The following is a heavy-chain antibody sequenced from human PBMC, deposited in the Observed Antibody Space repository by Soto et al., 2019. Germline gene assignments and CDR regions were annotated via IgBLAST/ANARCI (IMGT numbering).Heavy chain of an antibody. CDR2: IIPIFGTA. V-gene: IGHV1-69*06. CDR1: GGTFSSYA. Sequence: SVKVSCKASGGTFSSYAISWVRQAPGQGLEWMGGIIPIFGTANYAQKFQGRVTITADKSTSTAYMELSSLRSEDTAVYYCASIRGYSYGGPRVRLDGMDVWGQGTTVT. D-gene: IGHD5-18*01. J-gene: IGHJ6*02. CDR3: ASIRGYSYGGPRVRLDGMDV.